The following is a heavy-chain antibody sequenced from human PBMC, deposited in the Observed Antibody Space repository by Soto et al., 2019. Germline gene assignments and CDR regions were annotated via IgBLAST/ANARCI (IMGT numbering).Heavy chain of an antibody. CDR1: GFTFSSYA. V-gene: IGHV3-23*01. CDR2: ISGSGGST. J-gene: IGHJ4*02. CDR3: ANRWTNWVFDY. D-gene: IGHD1-1*01. Sequence: GWSLRLSCAASGFTFSSYAMSWVRQAPGKGLEWVSAISGSGGSTYYADSVKGRFTISRDNSKNTLYLQMNSLRAEDTAVYYCANRWTNWVFDYWGQGTLVTVSS.